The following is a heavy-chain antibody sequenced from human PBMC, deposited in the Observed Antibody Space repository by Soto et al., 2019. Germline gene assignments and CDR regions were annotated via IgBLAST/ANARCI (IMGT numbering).Heavy chain of an antibody. V-gene: IGHV4-30-2*06. J-gene: IGHJ5*02. CDR2: IYDRWTT. Sequence: PSETLSLTCSVSVASISSGGYSLNWIRQSPGKGLEWIGFIYDRWTTYYNPSLESRVTISVDGSKNQFSLNLTSVTAADTAVYYGARGAKLLCDWFEPWAPGSLVTVSS. CDR3: ARGAKLLCDWFEP. D-gene: IGHD2-21*01. CDR1: VASISSGGYS.